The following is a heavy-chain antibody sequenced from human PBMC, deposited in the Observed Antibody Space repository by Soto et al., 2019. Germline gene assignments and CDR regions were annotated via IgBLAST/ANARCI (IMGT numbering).Heavy chain of an antibody. CDR3: ARDEGGSSHRPNDAFDI. CDR2: IIPIFGTA. J-gene: IGHJ3*02. Sequence: QVQLVQSGAEVKKPGSSVKVSCKASGGTFSSYAISWVRQAPGQGLEWMGGIIPIFGTANYAQKFQGRVTITADESTSTAYMELSSLTSEDTAVYYCARDEGGSSHRPNDAFDIWGQGTMVTVSS. V-gene: IGHV1-69*01. D-gene: IGHD1-26*01. CDR1: GGTFSSYA.